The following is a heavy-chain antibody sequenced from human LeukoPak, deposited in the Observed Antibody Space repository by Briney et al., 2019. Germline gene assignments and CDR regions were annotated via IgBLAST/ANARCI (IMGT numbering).Heavy chain of an antibody. J-gene: IGHJ4*02. CDR3: AREYYYASGRYLY. V-gene: IGHV4-39*02. CDR1: GGSISSSSYY. CDR2: IYYSGST. D-gene: IGHD3-10*01. Sequence: SETLSLTCTVSGGSISSSSYYWGWIRQPPGKGLEWIGSIYYSGSTYYNPSPKSRVTISVDTSKNQFSLKLSSVTAADTAVYYCAREYYYASGRYLYWGQGTLVTVSS.